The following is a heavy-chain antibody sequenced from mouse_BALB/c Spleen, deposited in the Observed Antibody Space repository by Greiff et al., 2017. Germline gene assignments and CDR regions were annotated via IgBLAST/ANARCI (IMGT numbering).Heavy chain of an antibody. CDR3: ARDRGVGYDAPYYAMDY. V-gene: IGHV5-4*02. Sequence: EVQVVESGGGLVKPGGSLKLSCAASGFTFSDYYMYWVRQTPEKRLEWVATISDGGSYTYYPDSVKGRFTISRDNAKNNLYLQMSSLKSEDTAMYYCARDRGVGYDAPYYAMDYWGQGTSVTVSS. CDR2: ISDGGSYT. D-gene: IGHD2-14*01. J-gene: IGHJ4*01. CDR1: GFTFSDYY.